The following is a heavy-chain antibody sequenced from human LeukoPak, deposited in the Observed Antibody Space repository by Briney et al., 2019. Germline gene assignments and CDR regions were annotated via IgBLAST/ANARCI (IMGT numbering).Heavy chain of an antibody. V-gene: IGHV1-24*01. CDR1: GYTLTELS. D-gene: IGHD3-22*01. Sequence: ASVKVSCKVSGYTLTELSMHWVRQAPGKGLEWMGGFDPEDGETIYAQKFQGRVTMTEDTSTDTAYMELSSLRSEDTAVYYCATVSPRNYYDSSGYYQFDYWGQGTLVTVSS. J-gene: IGHJ4*02. CDR2: FDPEDGET. CDR3: ATVSPRNYYDSSGYYQFDY.